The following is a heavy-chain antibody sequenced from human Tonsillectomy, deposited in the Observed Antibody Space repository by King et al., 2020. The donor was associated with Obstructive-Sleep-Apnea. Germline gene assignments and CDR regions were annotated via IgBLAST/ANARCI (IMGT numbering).Heavy chain of an antibody. CDR2: IYYIGST. CDR3: ARGTTIDY. V-gene: IGHV4-59*01. J-gene: IGHJ4*02. D-gene: IGHD1-1*01. Sequence: VQLQESGPGLVKPSETLSLTCTVSGGSISSYYWSWIRQPPGKGLEWIGYIYYIGSTNYNPSLKSRVTISVDTSKNQFSLKLSSVTAADTAVYYCARGTTIDYWGQGTLVTVSS. CDR1: GGSISSYY.